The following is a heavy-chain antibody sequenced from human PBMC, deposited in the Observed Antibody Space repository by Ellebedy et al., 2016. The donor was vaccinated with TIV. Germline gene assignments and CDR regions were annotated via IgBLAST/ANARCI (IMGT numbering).Heavy chain of an antibody. V-gene: IGHV3-64D*06. Sequence: GESLKISCSASGFTFSTNAMHWVRQAPGKGLEYVSVISGKGGTTYFADSVQGRFTISRDNSKNTLYLQMSSLRSEDTAVYYCVKDLGFTSGWFTYFDFWGQGTLVTVSS. CDR1: GFTFSTNA. J-gene: IGHJ4*02. CDR3: VKDLGFTSGWFTYFDF. CDR2: ISGKGGTT. D-gene: IGHD6-19*01.